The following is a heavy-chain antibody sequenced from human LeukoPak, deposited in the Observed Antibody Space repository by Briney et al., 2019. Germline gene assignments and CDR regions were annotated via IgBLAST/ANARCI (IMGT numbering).Heavy chain of an antibody. J-gene: IGHJ6*02. CDR3: ARGFGNYYYVMDV. CDR1: GFTLSSYG. Sequence: GGSLRLFCAASGFTLSSYGMHWVRHAPGKGLECVAVIWYDGSNEYYGESVKGRFTISRDNSKNTLYMQMNSLSAEDTAVYYCARGFGNYYYVMDVWGQGTTVTVSS. V-gene: IGHV3-33*01. CDR2: IWYDGSNE. D-gene: IGHD3-3*01.